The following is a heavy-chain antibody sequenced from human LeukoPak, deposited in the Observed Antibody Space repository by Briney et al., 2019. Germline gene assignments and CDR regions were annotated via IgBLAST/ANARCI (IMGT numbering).Heavy chain of an antibody. J-gene: IGHJ3*02. D-gene: IGHD3-10*01. CDR1: GFTFSNYW. V-gene: IGHV3-7*01. CDR3: ASPYASGRFAAFDI. Sequence: GGSLRLSCAASGFTFSNYWMSWVRQAPGKGLEWVANIKQDGSEKYYVDSVKGRFTIARDNAKKSLYLQMNSLRAEDTAVYYCASPYASGRFAAFDIWGQGTMVTVFS. CDR2: IKQDGSEK.